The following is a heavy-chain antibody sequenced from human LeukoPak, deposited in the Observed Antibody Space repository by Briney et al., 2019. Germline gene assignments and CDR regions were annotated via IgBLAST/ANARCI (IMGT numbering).Heavy chain of an antibody. CDR1: GFTFDDYG. CDR2: IIWSGGST. D-gene: IGHD3-22*01. Sequence: GGSLRLSCAASGFTFDDYGMSWVRQAPGKGLEWVSGIIWSGGSTGYADSVKGRFTVSRDNAKNSLYLQMNSLRAEDTAVYYCARDKDDPWGIVVVTPDYWGQGTLVTVSS. V-gene: IGHV3-20*04. J-gene: IGHJ4*02. CDR3: ARDKDDPWGIVVVTPDY.